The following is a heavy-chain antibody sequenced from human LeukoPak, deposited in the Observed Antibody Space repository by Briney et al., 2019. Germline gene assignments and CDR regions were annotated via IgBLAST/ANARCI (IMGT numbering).Heavy chain of an antibody. Sequence: GRSLRLSCAASGFTFSSYGMHWVRQAPGKGLEWVAVISYDGSNKYYADSVKGRFTISRDNSKNTLYLQMNSLGAEDTAVYYCAKILGGSRWYRAWVGYYYGMDVWGQGTTVTVSS. CDR2: ISYDGSNK. V-gene: IGHV3-30*18. CDR1: GFTFSSYG. CDR3: AKILGGSRWYRAWVGYYYGMDV. J-gene: IGHJ6*02. D-gene: IGHD6-13*01.